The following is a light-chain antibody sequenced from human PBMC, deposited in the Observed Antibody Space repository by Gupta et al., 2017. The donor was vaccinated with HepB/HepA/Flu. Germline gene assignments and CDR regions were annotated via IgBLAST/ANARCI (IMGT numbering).Light chain of an antibody. Sequence: ETVLTQSPATLSFSPGERATLSCRASQSVDIYLAWYQQRPGQAPRLLIYDSSNRATGIPARFSGSGSGTDFTLTISSLEPEDFAVYYCQQRKNWPPLTFGGGTKVEMK. CDR3: QQRKNWPPLT. CDR2: DSS. CDR1: QSVDIY. V-gene: IGKV3-11*01. J-gene: IGKJ4*01.